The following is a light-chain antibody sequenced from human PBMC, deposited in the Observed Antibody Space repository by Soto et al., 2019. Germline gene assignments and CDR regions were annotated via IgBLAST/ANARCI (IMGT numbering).Light chain of an antibody. J-gene: IGKJ4*01. CDR3: QQYNNWPLT. V-gene: IGKV3-15*01. CDR1: QTVTIH. CDR2: GAS. Sequence: EIVMTQSPATLSVSPGERATLSCRASQTVTIHLAWYQQKPGQAPRLLIYGASTRATGIPARFSGSGSGTEFTLTISSLQSEDFAVYYCQQYNNWPLTFGGGTNVEIK.